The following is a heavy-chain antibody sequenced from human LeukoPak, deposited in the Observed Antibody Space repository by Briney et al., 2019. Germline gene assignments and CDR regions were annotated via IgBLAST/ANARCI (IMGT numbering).Heavy chain of an antibody. Sequence: PGGSLRLSCAASGFTFSSYEMNWVRQPPGKGLEGVSYISSSGSTIYYADSVKRRFTISRDNAKNSLYLQMNSMRAEETAVYYCARMRGYSNFDYWGQGTLVTVSS. J-gene: IGHJ4*02. CDR1: GFTFSSYE. CDR2: ISSSGSTI. CDR3: ARMRGYSNFDY. D-gene: IGHD3-3*01. V-gene: IGHV3-48*03.